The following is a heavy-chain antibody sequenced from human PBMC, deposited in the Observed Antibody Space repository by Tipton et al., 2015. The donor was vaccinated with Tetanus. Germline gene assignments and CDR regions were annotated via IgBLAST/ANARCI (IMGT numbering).Heavy chain of an antibody. Sequence: TLSLTCTVSGGSVSSGSYYWSWIRQPPGKGLEWIGYIYYSGSTNYNPSLKSRVTISVDTSKNQFSLKLSSVTAADTAVYYCARGTKEWDTYGGVDYWGQGTLVTVSS. CDR3: ARGTKEWDTYGGVDY. V-gene: IGHV4-61*01. J-gene: IGHJ4*02. D-gene: IGHD1-26*01. CDR2: IYYSGST. CDR1: GGSVSSGSYY.